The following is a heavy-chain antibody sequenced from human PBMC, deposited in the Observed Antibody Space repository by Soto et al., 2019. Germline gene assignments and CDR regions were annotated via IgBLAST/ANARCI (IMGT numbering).Heavy chain of an antibody. CDR2: SDPKDGEK. J-gene: IGHJ4*02. CDR1: GNTLTETC. CDR3: AIDLYYGSATIIRPTYV. V-gene: IGHV1-24*01. Sequence: ASVKVSCKISGNTLTETCIHWVRQAPGKGLEWMGGSDPKDGEKVYAQNFQGRVTMTDDTSTDTAYMELSILRSEDTAVYYCAIDLYYGSATIIRPTYVWGQGTLVTVSS. D-gene: IGHD3-10*01.